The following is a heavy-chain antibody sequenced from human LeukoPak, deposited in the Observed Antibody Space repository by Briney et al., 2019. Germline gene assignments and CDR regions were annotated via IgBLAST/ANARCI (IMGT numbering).Heavy chain of an antibody. CDR2: ISAYNGNT. CDR3: ARETALLWFGELFRYYGMDV. V-gene: IGHV1-18*01. CDR1: GGTFSSYA. J-gene: IGHJ6*02. Sequence: ASVKVSCKASGGTFSSYAISWVRQAPGQGLEWMGWISAYNGNTNYAQKLQGRVTMTTDTSTSTAYMELRSLRSDDAAVYYCARETALLWFGELFRYYGMDVWGQGTTVTVSS. D-gene: IGHD3-10*01.